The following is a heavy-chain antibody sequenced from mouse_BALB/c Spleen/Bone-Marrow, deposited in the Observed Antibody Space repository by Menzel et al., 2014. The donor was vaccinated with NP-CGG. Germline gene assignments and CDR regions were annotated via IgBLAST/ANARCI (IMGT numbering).Heavy chain of an antibody. J-gene: IGHJ4*01. CDR3: ARDALYRYDGGYAMDY. D-gene: IGHD2-14*01. CDR1: GFTFSDYY. CDR2: ISDGGSYT. Sequence: DVKLVESGGGLVKPGGSLKLSCAASGFTFSDYYMYWVRQTPEKRLEWVATISDGGSYTYYPDSVKGRFTISRDNAKNNLYLQISSLKSEDTAMYYCARDALYRYDGGYAMDYWGQGTSVTVSS. V-gene: IGHV5-4*02.